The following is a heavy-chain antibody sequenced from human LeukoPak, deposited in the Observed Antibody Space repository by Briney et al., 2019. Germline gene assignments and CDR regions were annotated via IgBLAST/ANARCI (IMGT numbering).Heavy chain of an antibody. Sequence: GGSLRLSCEASGFNFSDYYMSWIRQAPGKGLEWLSYISTSSNTIYYAASVKGRFTISRDNAKNSLYLQMNSLRAEDTAVYYCAREGQWRSFDIWGQGTMVTVSS. D-gene: IGHD6-19*01. V-gene: IGHV3-11*04. CDR3: AREGQWRSFDI. CDR1: GFNFSDYY. CDR2: ISTSSNTI. J-gene: IGHJ3*02.